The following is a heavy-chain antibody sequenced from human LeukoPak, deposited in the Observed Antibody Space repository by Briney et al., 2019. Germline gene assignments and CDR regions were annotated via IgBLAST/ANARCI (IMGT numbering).Heavy chain of an antibody. Sequence: SETLSLTCAVYGGSFSGYYWSWIRQPPGKGLEWIGEINHSGSTNYNPSLKSRVTISVDMSKNQFSLKLSSVTAADTAVYYCARGNRDIYDFWSGYYKTKPNWFDPWGQGTLVTVSS. D-gene: IGHD3-3*01. V-gene: IGHV4-34*01. CDR2: INHSGST. J-gene: IGHJ5*02. CDR3: ARGNRDIYDFWSGYYKTKPNWFDP. CDR1: GGSFSGYY.